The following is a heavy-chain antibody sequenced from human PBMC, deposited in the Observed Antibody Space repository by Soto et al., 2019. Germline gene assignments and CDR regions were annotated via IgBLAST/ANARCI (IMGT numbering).Heavy chain of an antibody. CDR1: GFTFSSYA. V-gene: IGHV3-23*01. Sequence: GGSLRHSCAASGFTFSSYAMHWVRQSPGKGLEWVSSFSGFGISSYYTDSVKGRFTISRDNSTNMLYLQMKSLRAEDTAVYYCAKGGGPRGYYGMDVWGQGTSVTVSS. D-gene: IGHD2-15*01. CDR3: AKGGGPRGYYGMDV. CDR2: FSGFGISS. J-gene: IGHJ6*02.